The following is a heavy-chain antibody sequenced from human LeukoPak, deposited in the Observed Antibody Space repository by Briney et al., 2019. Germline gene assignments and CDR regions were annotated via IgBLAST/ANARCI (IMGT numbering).Heavy chain of an antibody. CDR2: IDTSDTTI. Sequence: GGSLRLSCAASGFTFSSYEMNWVRQAPGKGLEWVSYIDTSDTTIYYAASVKGRFTISRDNSKNTLYLQMNSLRAEDTAVYYCAKAFSRYGWYHLVGYWGQGTLVTVSS. J-gene: IGHJ4*02. D-gene: IGHD2-8*02. CDR3: AKAFSRYGWYHLVGY. CDR1: GFTFSSYE. V-gene: IGHV3-48*03.